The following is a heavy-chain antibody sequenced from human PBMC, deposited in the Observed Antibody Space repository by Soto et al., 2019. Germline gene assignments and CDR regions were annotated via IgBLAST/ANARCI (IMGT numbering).Heavy chain of an antibody. CDR1: GGAISSYY. V-gene: IGHV4-4*07. CDR3: ARGSVGGNYYYYYGMDV. CDR2: IYTSGST. J-gene: IGHJ6*02. Sequence: LSLTCTVSGGAISSYYWSWIRQPAVKGLEWIGRIYTSGSTNYNPSLKSRVTMSVDTSKNQFSLKLSSVTAADTAVYYCARGSVGGNYYYYYGMDVWGQGTTVTVSS. D-gene: IGHD2-15*01.